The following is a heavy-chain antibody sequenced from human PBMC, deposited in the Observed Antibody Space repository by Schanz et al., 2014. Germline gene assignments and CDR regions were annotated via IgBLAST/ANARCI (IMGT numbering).Heavy chain of an antibody. D-gene: IGHD3-10*01. CDR2: ISGSGGST. J-gene: IGHJ3*02. CDR1: GFTFSCYD. CDR3: AKGRFGELSAFDI. Sequence: VQLVESGGGVVQPGRSLRLSCVASGFTFSCYDVFWVRQAPGKGLEWVSAISGSGGSTYYADSVKGRFTISRDNSKNTLYLQMNSLRAEDTAVYYCAKGRFGELSAFDIWGRGTMVTVSS. V-gene: IGHV3-23*04.